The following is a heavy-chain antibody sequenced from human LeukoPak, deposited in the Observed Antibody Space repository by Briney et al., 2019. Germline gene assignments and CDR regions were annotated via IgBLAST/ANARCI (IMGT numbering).Heavy chain of an antibody. CDR2: INHSGST. D-gene: IGHD3-22*01. CDR3: ASSSSSTPFDY. Sequence: SETLSLTCAVYGGSFSGYYWSWIRQPPGKGLEWIGEINHSGSTNYNPSLRSRVTISVDTSKNQFSLKLSSVTAADTAVYYCASSSSSTPFDYWGQGTLVTVSS. V-gene: IGHV4-34*01. J-gene: IGHJ4*02. CDR1: GGSFSGYY.